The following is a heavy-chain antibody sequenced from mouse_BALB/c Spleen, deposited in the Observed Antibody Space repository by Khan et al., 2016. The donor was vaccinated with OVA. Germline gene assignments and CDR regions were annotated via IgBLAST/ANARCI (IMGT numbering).Heavy chain of an antibody. D-gene: IGHD2-14*01. V-gene: IGHV3-8*02. J-gene: IGHJ3*01. CDR3: ARSTYRYAFVY. CDR2: IIYTGYT. CDR1: GDSITTGY. Sequence: EVQLQESGPSLVKPSQTLSLTCSVTGDSITTGYWNWIRKFPGNKLEYMGYIIYTGYTYYNPSPKSRISITRHTSTNQYYLQLNSVTDEDTATYYCARSTYRYAFVYWGQGTLVTVSA.